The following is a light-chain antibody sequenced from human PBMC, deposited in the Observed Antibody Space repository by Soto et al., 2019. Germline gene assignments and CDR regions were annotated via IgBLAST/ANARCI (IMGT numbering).Light chain of an antibody. V-gene: IGKV2-28*01. CDR2: LGS. Sequence: DIVMTQSPFFLPVTPGESASISCRSSQSLLHSNGDNYLDWYLQRPGQSPQRLIYLGSNRASGVPDRFSGSGSGTDFTLKISRVEAEDVVVYFCLQGLQSPPTFGQGTRLEIK. CDR1: QSLLHSNGDNY. CDR3: LQGLQSPPT. J-gene: IGKJ5*01.